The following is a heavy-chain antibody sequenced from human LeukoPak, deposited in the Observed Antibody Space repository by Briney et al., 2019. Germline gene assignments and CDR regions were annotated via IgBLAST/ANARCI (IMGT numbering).Heavy chain of an antibody. Sequence: GGSLRLSCAAAGFTFSIYAMSWVRQAPGKGLEWVSAISGSGDNTYYADSVKGRFTISRDNSKNTLYLQMNVLRAEDTAAYYCAKADDTSGYYSDYWGQGTLITVSS. CDR2: ISGSGDNT. D-gene: IGHD3-22*01. CDR1: GFTFSIYA. CDR3: AKADDTSGYYSDY. J-gene: IGHJ4*02. V-gene: IGHV3-23*01.